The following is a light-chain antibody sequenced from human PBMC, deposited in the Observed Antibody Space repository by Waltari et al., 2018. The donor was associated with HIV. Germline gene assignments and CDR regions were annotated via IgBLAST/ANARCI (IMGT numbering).Light chain of an antibody. CDR1: SSNIGSNA. CDR3: AAWDDSLNDSYV. Sequence: QSVLTQPPSASGTPGQRVTISCSVSSSNIGSNAVNWYQQLPGTAPKLLIHSKNQRPSWVPSRFSGSKSGTSASLAISGLQSDDEADYYCAAWDDSLNDSYVFGPGTKVTFL. V-gene: IGLV1-44*01. CDR2: SKN. J-gene: IGLJ1*01.